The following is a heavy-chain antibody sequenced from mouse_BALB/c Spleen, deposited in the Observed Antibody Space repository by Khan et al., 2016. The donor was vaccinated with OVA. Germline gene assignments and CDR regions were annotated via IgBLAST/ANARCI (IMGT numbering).Heavy chain of an antibody. J-gene: IGHJ3*01. CDR3: ARLAYYYNSEGFAS. Sequence: EVRLVESGGDFVRPGGSLKLSCAASGFTFSTYGMSWVRQTPDKRLEWVATINTGGAYTYYPDTVKGRFPISRDNAKNTLYLQLSSLKSEDTAIYYCARLAYYYNSEGFASWGRGTLVTVSA. CDR2: INTGGAYT. CDR1: GFTFSTYG. V-gene: IGHV5-6*01. D-gene: IGHD1-1*01.